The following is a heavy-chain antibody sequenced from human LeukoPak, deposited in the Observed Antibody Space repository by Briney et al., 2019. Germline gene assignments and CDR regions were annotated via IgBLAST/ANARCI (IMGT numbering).Heavy chain of an antibody. Sequence: GRSLRLSCAASGFTFSSYAMHWVRQAPGKGLEWVAVISYDGSNKYYADSVKGRFTISRDNSKNTLYLQMNSLRAEDTAVYYCARERFSSGWYGGYYFDYWGQGTLVTVSS. CDR1: GFTFSSYA. V-gene: IGHV3-30*01. CDR2: ISYDGSNK. CDR3: ARERFSSGWYGGYYFDY. J-gene: IGHJ4*02. D-gene: IGHD6-19*01.